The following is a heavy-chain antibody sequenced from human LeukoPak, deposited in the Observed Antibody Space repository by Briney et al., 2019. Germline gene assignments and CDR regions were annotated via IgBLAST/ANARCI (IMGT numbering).Heavy chain of an antibody. Sequence: GGSPRLSCGASGFTFSSYGMHWVRQAPGKGLEWVEFIRYDGSNKYYADSVKGRFTISRDNSKNTLYLQMNSLRAEDTAVYYCAKNRITGTEDAFDIWGQGTIVTVSS. D-gene: IGHD1-20*01. CDR1: GFTFSSYG. CDR3: AKNRITGTEDAFDI. J-gene: IGHJ3*02. CDR2: IRYDGSNK. V-gene: IGHV3-30*02.